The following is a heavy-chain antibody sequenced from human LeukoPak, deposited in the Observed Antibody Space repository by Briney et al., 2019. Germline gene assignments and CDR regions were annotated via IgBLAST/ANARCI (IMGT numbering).Heavy chain of an antibody. CDR1: GGSISSSSYY. D-gene: IGHD3-10*01. V-gene: IGHV4-39*07. Sequence: SETLSLTCTVSGGSISSSSYYWGWIRQPPGKGLEWIGSIYYSGSTYYNPSLKSRVTISVDTSKNQFSLKLSSVTAADTAVYYCARERHMVRGVTLDYWGQGTLVTVSS. J-gene: IGHJ4*02. CDR2: IYYSGST. CDR3: ARERHMVRGVTLDY.